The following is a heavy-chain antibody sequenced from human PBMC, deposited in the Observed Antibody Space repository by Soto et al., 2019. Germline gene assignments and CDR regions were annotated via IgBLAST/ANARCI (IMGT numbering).Heavy chain of an antibody. V-gene: IGHV4-4*02. CDR2: IYHSGST. J-gene: IGHJ4*02. Sequence: QVQLQESGPGLVKPSGTLSLTCAVSGGSISSSNWWSWVRQPPGKGLQWIGEIYHSGSTNYIPTLNSRVTISVETSRKQFSLKLSSVAAADTAVYYCARRWRECRVDYWGQGTLVTVSS. CDR3: ARRWRECRVDY. CDR1: GGSISSSNW. D-gene: IGHD3-3*01.